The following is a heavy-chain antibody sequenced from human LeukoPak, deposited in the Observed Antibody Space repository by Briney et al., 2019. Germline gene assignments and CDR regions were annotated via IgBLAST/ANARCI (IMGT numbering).Heavy chain of an antibody. D-gene: IGHD5-24*01. V-gene: IGHV3-9*01. CDR2: ISWNSGSI. CDR3: AKGTLLKMATLTTDFDY. Sequence: GRSLRLSCAASGFTFDDYAMHWVRQAPGKGLEWVSGISWNSGSIGYADPVRGRFTISRDNAKNSLYLQMNSLRAEDTALYYCAKGTLLKMATLTTDFDYWGQGTLVTVSS. CDR1: GFTFDDYA. J-gene: IGHJ4*02.